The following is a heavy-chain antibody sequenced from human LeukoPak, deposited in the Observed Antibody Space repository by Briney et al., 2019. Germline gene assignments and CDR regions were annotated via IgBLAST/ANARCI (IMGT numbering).Heavy chain of an antibody. D-gene: IGHD4-17*01. V-gene: IGHV3-21*01. J-gene: IGHJ4*02. CDR1: GFTFSSYS. CDR2: ISSSSSYI. CDR3: ARDKYGDYVIDY. Sequence: GGSLRLSCAASGFTFSSYSMNWVRQAPGKGLEWVSSISSSSSYIYYADSVKGRFTISRDNAKNSLYLQMNSLRAEDTAVYYCARDKYGDYVIDYWGQGTLVXVSS.